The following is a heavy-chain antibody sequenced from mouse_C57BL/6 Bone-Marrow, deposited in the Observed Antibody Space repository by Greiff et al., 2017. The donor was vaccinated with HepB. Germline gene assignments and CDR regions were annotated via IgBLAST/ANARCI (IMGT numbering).Heavy chain of an antibody. CDR2: IDPETGGT. J-gene: IGHJ3*01. D-gene: IGHD2-2*01. Sequence: QVQLKQSGAELVRPGASVTLSCKASGYTFTDYEMHWVKQTPVHGLEWIGAIDPETGGTAYNQKFKGKAILTADKSSSTAYMELRILKSEDSSVYYCTSGSTMVTPFAYWGQGTLVTVSA. CDR1: GYTFTDYE. CDR3: TSGSTMVTPFAY. V-gene: IGHV1-15*01.